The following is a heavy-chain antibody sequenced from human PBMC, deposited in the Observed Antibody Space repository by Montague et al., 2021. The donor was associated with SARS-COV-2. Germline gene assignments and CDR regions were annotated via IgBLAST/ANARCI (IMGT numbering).Heavy chain of an antibody. J-gene: IGHJ3*02. D-gene: IGHD4-23*01. CDR3: ARLRGDYGGTYDTFDI. CDR1: GGSISSRSYY. CDR2: IYYSGST. Sequence: SETLSLTCTVSGGSISSRSYYWGWIRQPPGKGLEWIGSIYYSGSTYYNPSLKSRVTISVDTSKNQFSLKLSSVTAADTAVYYCARLRGDYGGTYDTFDIWGQGKMVTVSS. V-gene: IGHV4-39*01.